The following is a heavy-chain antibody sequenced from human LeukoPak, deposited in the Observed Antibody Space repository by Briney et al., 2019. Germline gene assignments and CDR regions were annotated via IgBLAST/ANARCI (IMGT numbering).Heavy chain of an antibody. V-gene: IGHV3-21*01. CDR3: VRRGPKNSGLDY. CDR1: GFTFSSYS. Sequence: PGGSLRLSCAASGFTFSSYSFNWFRQAPGKGLEWVASITSTSTYIYYADSVQGRFAVSRDNAKNSLYLQMNSLRAEDTAVFYCVRRGPKNSGLDYWGQGTLVTVSS. D-gene: IGHD5-12*01. J-gene: IGHJ4*02. CDR2: ITSTSTYI.